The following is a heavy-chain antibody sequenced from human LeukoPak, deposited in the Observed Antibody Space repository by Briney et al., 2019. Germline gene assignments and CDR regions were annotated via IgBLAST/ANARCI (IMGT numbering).Heavy chain of an antibody. Sequence: SETLSLTCTVSGGSISSSSYYWGWIRQPPGKGLEWIGSIYYSGSTYYNPSLKSRVTISVDTSKNQFSLKLSSVTAADTAVYYCARQVGSGWNYSMDVWGKGTTVTISS. CDR2: IYYSGST. CDR3: ARQVGSGWNYSMDV. D-gene: IGHD6-19*01. CDR1: GGSISSSSYY. J-gene: IGHJ6*03. V-gene: IGHV4-39*01.